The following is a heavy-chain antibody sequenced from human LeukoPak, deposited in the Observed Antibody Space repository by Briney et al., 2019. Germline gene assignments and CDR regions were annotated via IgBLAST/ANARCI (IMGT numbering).Heavy chain of an antibody. CDR3: ASVVITWGGPGYFDY. J-gene: IGHJ4*02. CDR1: GFTFSSYA. CDR2: ISGSGGST. Sequence: GGSLRLSCAASGFTFSSYAMSWVRQAPGKGLEWVSTISGSGGSTYYADSVKGRFTISRDNSKNTLYLQMNSLRAEDTAVYYCASVVITWGGPGYFDYWGQGTLVTVSS. D-gene: IGHD3-16*01. V-gene: IGHV3-23*01.